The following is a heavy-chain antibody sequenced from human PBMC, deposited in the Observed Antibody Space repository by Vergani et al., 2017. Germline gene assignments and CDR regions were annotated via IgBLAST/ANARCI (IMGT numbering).Heavy chain of an antibody. CDR2: ISSSSSTI. Sequence: VQLVESGGGVVQPGGSLRLSCAASGFTFSSYSMNWVRQAPGKGLEWVSYISSSSSTIYYADSVKGRFTISRDNAKNSLYLQMNSLRAEDTAVYYCARDRRDGYNLVYCDYWGQGTLVTVSS. J-gene: IGHJ4*02. CDR1: GFTFSSYS. V-gene: IGHV3-48*01. D-gene: IGHD5-24*01. CDR3: ARDRRDGYNLVYCDY.